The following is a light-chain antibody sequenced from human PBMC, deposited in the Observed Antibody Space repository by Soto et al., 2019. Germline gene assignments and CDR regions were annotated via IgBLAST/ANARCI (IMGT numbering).Light chain of an antibody. Sequence: DIQLTQSPSFLSASVGDRVTITCPTSQDISSYLAWYQQKPGKAPQLLISAASTLQSGVPSRFSGSGSGTEFTLTISSLQPEDFATYYCQQLKSYPHSFGGGTKVEI. J-gene: IGKJ4*01. V-gene: IGKV1-9*01. CDR3: QQLKSYPHS. CDR1: QDISSY. CDR2: AAS.